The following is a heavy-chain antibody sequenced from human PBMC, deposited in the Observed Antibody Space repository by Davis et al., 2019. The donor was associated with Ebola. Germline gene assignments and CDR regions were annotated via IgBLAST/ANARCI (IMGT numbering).Heavy chain of an antibody. D-gene: IGHD6-19*01. CDR2: IFPDDSDA. J-gene: IGHJ5*01. CDR3: ARGEDNRGWTSGWWFDS. V-gene: IGHV5-51*01. CDR1: GYGFTNYW. Sequence: GESLKISCTPSGYGFTNYWIGWVRHMPGKGLEWMGFIFPDDSDATYSPSFQGQVTISVDKSINTAYLRWSSLKASDTAVYFCARGEDNRGWTSGWWFDSWGQGTRVTVST.